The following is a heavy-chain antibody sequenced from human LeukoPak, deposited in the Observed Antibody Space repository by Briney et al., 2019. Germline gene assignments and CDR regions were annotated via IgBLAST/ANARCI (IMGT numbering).Heavy chain of an antibody. CDR2: IYTSGST. CDR1: GGSISSGSYY. V-gene: IGHV4-61*02. J-gene: IGHJ5*02. D-gene: IGHD3-22*01. CDR3: ASGGEYYYDSSGYYYDWFDP. Sequence: SETLSLTCTVSGGSISSGSYYWSWIRQPAGKGLEWIGRIYTSGSTNYNPSLKSRVTISVDTSKNQLSLKLSSVTAADTAVYYCASGGEYYYDSSGYYYDWFDPWGQGTLVTVSS.